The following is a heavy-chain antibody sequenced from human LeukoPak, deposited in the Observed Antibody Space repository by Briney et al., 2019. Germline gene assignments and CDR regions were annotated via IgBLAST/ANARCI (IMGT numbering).Heavy chain of an antibody. J-gene: IGHJ4*02. Sequence: GGSLRLSCAASGFTFSRSWMSWVRQAPGKGLEWVANIKQDGSEKYYVDSEKGRFTISRDNAKNSLYLQMNSLRAEDTAVYYCARAEGGYPTFDYWGQGTLVTVSS. CDR1: GFTFSRSW. CDR2: IKQDGSEK. V-gene: IGHV3-7*03. CDR3: ARAEGGYPTFDY. D-gene: IGHD5-12*01.